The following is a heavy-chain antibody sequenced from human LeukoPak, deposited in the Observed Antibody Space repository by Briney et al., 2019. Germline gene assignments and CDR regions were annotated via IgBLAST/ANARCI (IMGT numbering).Heavy chain of an antibody. CDR2: IIPIFGTA. V-gene: IGHV1-69*06. J-gene: IGHJ4*02. Sequence: SVKVSCKASGYTFTSYDISWVRQAPGQGLEWMGGIIPIFGTANYAQKFQGRVTITADKSTSTAYMELSSLRSEDTAVYYCARAYYGSGSYPFDYWGQGTLVTVSS. D-gene: IGHD3-10*01. CDR1: GYTFTSYD. CDR3: ARAYYGSGSYPFDY.